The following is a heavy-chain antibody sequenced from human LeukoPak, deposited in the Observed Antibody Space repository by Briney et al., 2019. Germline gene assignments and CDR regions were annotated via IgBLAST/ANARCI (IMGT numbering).Heavy chain of an antibody. CDR3: ARAEAVLRYFDWFYPLDY. V-gene: IGHV3-21*01. CDR1: GFTFSSYS. CDR2: ISSSSSYI. J-gene: IGHJ4*02. Sequence: PGGSLRLSCAASGFTFSSYSMNWVRQAPGKGLEWVSSISSSSSYIYYADSVKGRFTISRGNAKNSLYLQMNSLRAEDTAVYYCARAEAVLRYFDWFYPLDYWGQGTLVTVSS. D-gene: IGHD3-9*01.